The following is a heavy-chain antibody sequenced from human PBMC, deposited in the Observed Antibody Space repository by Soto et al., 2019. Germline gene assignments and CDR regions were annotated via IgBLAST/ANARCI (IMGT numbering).Heavy chain of an antibody. Sequence: QLQLQESGPGLVKPSETLSLTCTVSGGSISSSSYYWGWIRQPPGKGLEWIGSIYYSGSTYYNPSLKSRVTISVDTSKNQFSLKLSSVTAADTAVYYCARHGILWFGELSSGFDPWGQGTLVTVSS. CDR2: IYYSGST. CDR3: ARHGILWFGELSSGFDP. D-gene: IGHD3-10*01. J-gene: IGHJ5*02. CDR1: GGSISSSSYY. V-gene: IGHV4-39*01.